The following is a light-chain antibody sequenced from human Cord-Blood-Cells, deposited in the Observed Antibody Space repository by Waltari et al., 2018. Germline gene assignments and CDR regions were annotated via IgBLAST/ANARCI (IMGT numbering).Light chain of an antibody. CDR1: SSDGGGYNY. Sequence: QSALTQPPSVSGSPGQSLTISCPGTSSDGGGYNYVSWYQQHTGKAPKLMIYEVSDRPSGVSNRFSGSKSGNTASLTISGLQAEDEADYYCSSYTSSSTLVFGGGTKLTVL. J-gene: IGLJ2*01. CDR2: EVS. V-gene: IGLV2-14*01. CDR3: SSYTSSSTLV.